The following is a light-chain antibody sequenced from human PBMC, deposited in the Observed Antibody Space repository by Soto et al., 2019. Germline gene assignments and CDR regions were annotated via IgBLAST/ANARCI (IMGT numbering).Light chain of an antibody. Sequence: QSVLTQPPSVSAAPGQKVTISCSGSSSNMGNNYVSWYQQLPGTAPKLLIYENNKRPSGIPDRFSGSKSGTSATLGITGLQTGDEADYYCGTWDSSLSAGGVVGGGTKLTVL. CDR3: GTWDSSLSAGGV. J-gene: IGLJ3*02. CDR1: SSNMGNNY. V-gene: IGLV1-51*02. CDR2: ENN.